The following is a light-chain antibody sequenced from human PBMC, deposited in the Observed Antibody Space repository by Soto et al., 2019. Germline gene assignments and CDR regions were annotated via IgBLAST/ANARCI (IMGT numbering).Light chain of an antibody. V-gene: IGKV3-20*01. CDR2: GAS. Sequence: TQSPSSLSASVGDRVTITCQASQDISDYFAWYQQKPGQAPRLLIFGASTRATGIPDRFSGSGAGAYFNLTISRLEPADFGVYYCQQYGSSHTFGQGTRLEI. J-gene: IGKJ5*01. CDR3: QQYGSSHT. CDR1: QDISDY.